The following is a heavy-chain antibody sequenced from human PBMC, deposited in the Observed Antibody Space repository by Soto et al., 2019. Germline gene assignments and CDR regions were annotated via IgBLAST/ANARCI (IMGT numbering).Heavy chain of an antibody. J-gene: IGHJ6*02. CDR1: GGTFSSYA. V-gene: IGHV1-69*13. Sequence: ASVKVSCKASGGTFSSYAISWVRQAPGQGLEWMGGIIPIFGTANYAQKFQGRVTITADESTSTAYMELSSLRSEDTAVYYCARDRGEAPYDFWSGYHKKNYYYYVMDVWGQGTTVTVSS. CDR3: ARDRGEAPYDFWSGYHKKNYYYYVMDV. D-gene: IGHD3-3*01. CDR2: IIPIFGTA.